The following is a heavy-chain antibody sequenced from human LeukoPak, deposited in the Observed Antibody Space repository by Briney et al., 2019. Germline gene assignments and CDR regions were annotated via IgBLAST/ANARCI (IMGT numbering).Heavy chain of an antibody. CDR3: ARLGAYYYDSSGYYYNRYFDY. D-gene: IGHD3-22*01. Sequence: SETLSLTCTASGYSISSGYYWGWIRQSPGKGLEWIGSVYHSGSTYYNPSLKSPVTISVDTSKNQFSLELSSVTAADTAVYYCARLGAYYYDSSGYYYNRYFDYWGQGILVTVSS. V-gene: IGHV4-38-2*02. CDR2: VYHSGST. CDR1: GYSISSGYY. J-gene: IGHJ4*02.